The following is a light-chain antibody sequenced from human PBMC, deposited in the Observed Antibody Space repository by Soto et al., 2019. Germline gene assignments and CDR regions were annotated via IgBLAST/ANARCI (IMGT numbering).Light chain of an antibody. J-gene: IGKJ1*01. CDR1: QSVSSD. Sequence: EIVLTQSPATLSLSPGERATLSCRASQSVSSDLAWYQQKPGQAPRLLIYDASNRATGIPARFSGSGSGTDFTPTISSLEPEDFAVYYCQQRSNWPPWTFGQGTKVEIK. V-gene: IGKV3-11*01. CDR3: QQRSNWPPWT. CDR2: DAS.